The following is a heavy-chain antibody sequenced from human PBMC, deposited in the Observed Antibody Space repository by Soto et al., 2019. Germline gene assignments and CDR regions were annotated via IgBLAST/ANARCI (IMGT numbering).Heavy chain of an antibody. Sequence: SETLSLTCAVYGGSFKGYWWSWIRQPPGKGPEWIGDINHSGSTNYNPSLKSRVTISVDTSKNQFSLKLRSVTAADMAVFYCARAPDKYYFDSWGQGTLVTVSS. CDR1: GGSFKGYW. CDR3: ARAPDKYYFDS. J-gene: IGHJ4*02. CDR2: INHSGST. V-gene: IGHV4-34*01.